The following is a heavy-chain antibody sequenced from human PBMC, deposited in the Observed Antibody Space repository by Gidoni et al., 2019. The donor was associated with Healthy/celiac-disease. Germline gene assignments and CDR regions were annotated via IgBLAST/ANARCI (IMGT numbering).Heavy chain of an antibody. CDR3: ARGTPYYDILTGYSYNWFDP. V-gene: IGHV4-59*01. CDR1: GCSISSYY. Sequence: QVQLQESGPGLVKPSETLSLTCTVSGCSISSYYWSWIRQPPGKGLEWIGYIYYSGSTNYNPSLKSRVTISVDTSKNQFSLKLSSVTAADTAVYYCARGTPYYDILTGYSYNWFDPWGQGTLVTVSS. D-gene: IGHD3-9*01. J-gene: IGHJ5*02. CDR2: IYYSGST.